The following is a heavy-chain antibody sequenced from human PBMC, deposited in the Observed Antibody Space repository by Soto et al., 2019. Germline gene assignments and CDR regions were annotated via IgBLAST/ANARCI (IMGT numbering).Heavy chain of an antibody. CDR3: ARDLHYDSSGYYPQMVFDY. J-gene: IGHJ4*02. CDR1: GYTFTSNA. Sequence: ASVKVSCKASGYTFTSNAIHWVRQAPGQRLEWMGWINAGNGNTKYSQKFQGRVTITRDTSASTAYMELSSLRSEDTAVYYCARDLHYDSSGYYPQMVFDYWGQGTLVTVSS. V-gene: IGHV1-3*01. CDR2: INAGNGNT. D-gene: IGHD3-22*01.